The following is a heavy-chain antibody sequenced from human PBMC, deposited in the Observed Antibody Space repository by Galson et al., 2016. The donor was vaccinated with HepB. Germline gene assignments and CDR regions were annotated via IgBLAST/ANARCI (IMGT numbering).Heavy chain of an antibody. J-gene: IGHJ4*02. V-gene: IGHV1-69*06. CDR1: GVTFNSYA. CDR2: IIPIFGTA. D-gene: IGHD4-23*01. CDR3: AGRGDYGGNSIWYFDY. Sequence: SVKVSCKASGVTFNSYAINWVRQAPGQGLEWMGGIIPIFGTANYAEKFQGRVTITADKSTSTAYMELSSLRSEDTAVYFCAGRGDYGGNSIWYFDYWGQGTLGTVSS.